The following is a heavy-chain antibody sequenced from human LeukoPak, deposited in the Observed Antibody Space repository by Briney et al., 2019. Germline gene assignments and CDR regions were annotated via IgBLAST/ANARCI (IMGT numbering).Heavy chain of an antibody. D-gene: IGHD4-23*01. V-gene: IGHV1-46*01. CDR1: GYTFTSYY. Sequence: GASVKVSRKASGYTFTSYYMQWVRQAPGQGLEWMGIINPSGGSTSYAQKFQGRVTMTRDTSTSTVYMDLSSLRSEDTAVYYCAREGRKDGGENDSSLDYWGQGTLVTVSS. CDR2: INPSGGST. CDR3: AREGRKDGGENDSSLDY. J-gene: IGHJ4*02.